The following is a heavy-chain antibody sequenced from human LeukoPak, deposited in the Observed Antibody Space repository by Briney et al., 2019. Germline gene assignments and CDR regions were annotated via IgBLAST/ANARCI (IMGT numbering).Heavy chain of an antibody. J-gene: IGHJ5*02. CDR2: INHSGST. CDR1: GGSFSGYY. V-gene: IGHV4-34*01. D-gene: IGHD2-21*02. Sequence: SETLSLTCAVYGGSFSGYYWSWIRQPPGKGLEWIGEINHSGSTNYNPSLKSRVTISVDTSKNQFSLKLSSVTAADTAVYYCARGSVLTATLGGPFRTWGQGTLVTVSS. CDR3: ARGSVLTATLGGPFRT.